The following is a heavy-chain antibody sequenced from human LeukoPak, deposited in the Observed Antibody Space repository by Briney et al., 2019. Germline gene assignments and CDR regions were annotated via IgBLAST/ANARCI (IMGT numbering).Heavy chain of an antibody. V-gene: IGHV3-23*01. D-gene: IGHD1-14*01. J-gene: IGHJ4*02. CDR2: ISGSGGST. CDR1: GFTFSSYA. CDR3: VRLRNYFDY. Sequence: GGSLRLSCAASGFTFSSYAMSWVRQAPGKGLEWASAISGSGGSTYYADSVKGRFTISRDNSKNTLYLQMNSLRAEDTAVYYCVRLRNYFDYWGQGTLVTVSS.